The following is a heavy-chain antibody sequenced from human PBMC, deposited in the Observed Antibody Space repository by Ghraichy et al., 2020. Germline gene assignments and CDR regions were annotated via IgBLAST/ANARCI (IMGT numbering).Heavy chain of an antibody. Sequence: GGSLRLSCAASGFTFSSYGMHWVRQAPGKGLEWVAFISYDGSNKYYADSVKGRFTISRDNSKNTLYLQMNSLRAEDTAVYYCANIYDFWSGPQAFDIWGQGTMVTVSS. D-gene: IGHD3-3*01. CDR2: ISYDGSNK. CDR3: ANIYDFWSGPQAFDI. J-gene: IGHJ3*02. V-gene: IGHV3-30*18. CDR1: GFTFSSYG.